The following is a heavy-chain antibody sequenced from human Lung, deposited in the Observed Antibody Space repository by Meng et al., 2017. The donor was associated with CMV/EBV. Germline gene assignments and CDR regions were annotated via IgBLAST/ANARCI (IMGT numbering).Heavy chain of an antibody. V-gene: IGHV3-21*01. CDR2: ISGSTPDK. Sequence: GEXXTISCAASGFIFNNHAMNCVRQAPGKGLEWVSAISGSTPDKWYADSVRGRFTISRDNAKNSLYLEMSSLRAEDTAAYFCAKDRCSSTSCRYYYYGMDVWXQGTTVTVSS. D-gene: IGHD2-2*01. J-gene: IGHJ6*02. CDR1: GFIFNNHA. CDR3: AKDRCSSTSCRYYYYGMDV.